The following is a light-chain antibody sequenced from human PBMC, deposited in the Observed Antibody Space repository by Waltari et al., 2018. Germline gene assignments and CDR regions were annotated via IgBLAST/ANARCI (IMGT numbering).Light chain of an antibody. J-gene: IGKJ1*01. CDR3: QQYDNYWT. Sequence: DIQMTQSPSTLSASVGDRVTITCRASQSITNWLAWYQQKPGKAPKLLIYKASNLESGGPSRFSGSGSGTEFTITISSLQPDDFATDYCQQYDNYWTFGQGTKVEIK. V-gene: IGKV1-5*03. CDR1: QSITNW. CDR2: KAS.